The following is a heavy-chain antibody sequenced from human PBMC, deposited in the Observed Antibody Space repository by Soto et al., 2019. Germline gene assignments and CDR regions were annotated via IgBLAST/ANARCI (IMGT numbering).Heavy chain of an antibody. CDR1: GFTFSSYA. D-gene: IGHD3-3*01. Sequence: EVQLLESGGGLVQPGGSLRLSCVASGFTFSSYAMNWVRQAPGKGLEWVSVISGSASHIDYADSVKGRFTISRDNSKNSLYLQMNSLRAEDTAVYYCARDPGPFWSGYYYYYGMDVWGQGTTVTVSS. J-gene: IGHJ6*02. V-gene: IGHV3-23*01. CDR2: ISGSASHI. CDR3: ARDPGPFWSGYYYYYGMDV.